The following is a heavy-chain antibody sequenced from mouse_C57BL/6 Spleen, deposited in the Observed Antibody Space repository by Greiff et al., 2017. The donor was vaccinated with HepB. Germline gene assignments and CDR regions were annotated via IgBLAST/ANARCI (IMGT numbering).Heavy chain of an antibody. V-gene: IGHV1-82*01. CDR3: ARHYYGSRGFAY. CDR1: GYAFSSSW. D-gene: IGHD1-1*01. CDR2: IYPGDGDT. Sequence: QVQLKQSGPELVKPGASVKISCKASGYAFSSSWMNWVKQRPGKGLEWIGRIYPGDGDTNYNGKFKGKATLTADKSSSTAYMQLSSLTSEDSAVYFWARHYYGSRGFAYWGQGTLVTVSA. J-gene: IGHJ3*01.